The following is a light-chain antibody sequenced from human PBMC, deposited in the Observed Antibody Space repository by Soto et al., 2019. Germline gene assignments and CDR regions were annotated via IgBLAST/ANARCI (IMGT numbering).Light chain of an antibody. Sequence: EMVSAPSGPRLCVSGVHSTTLSCRASQSVSLSLAWYQMRPGQPPRLLIYGASTRATGIPARFSGSGSGTEFTLTISSLQSEDFAVYYCQQYNNWPPITFGQGTRLEIK. J-gene: IGKJ5*01. CDR1: QSVSLS. CDR3: QQYNNWPPIT. V-gene: IGKV3-15*01. CDR2: GAS.